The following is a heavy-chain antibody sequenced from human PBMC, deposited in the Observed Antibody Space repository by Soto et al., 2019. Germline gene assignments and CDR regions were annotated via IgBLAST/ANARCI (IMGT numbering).Heavy chain of an antibody. D-gene: IGHD6-13*01. J-gene: IGHJ5*02. CDR1: GYTFTSYG. CDR2: INAANGDT. Sequence: SVKVSCKASGYTFTSYGIYWVRQAPVQRLEWMGWINAANGDTKYSPKFQGRVTITRDTSASTAYMELSSLRTEDTAVYYCVRRHVSATGIDWFDPWGQGTLVTVSS. CDR3: VRRHVSATGIDWFDP. V-gene: IGHV1-3*01.